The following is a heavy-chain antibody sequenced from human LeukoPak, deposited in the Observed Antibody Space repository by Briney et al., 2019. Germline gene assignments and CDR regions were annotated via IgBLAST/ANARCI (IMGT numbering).Heavy chain of an antibody. D-gene: IGHD4-17*01. Sequence: ASLKVSCKASGYTFTGYYMNWVRQSPGQGLEWMGWINTNSGGTNYAQKFPGRVTMTRETSISTTYMALSRLRSDDTAVFYCARDSSLHDYGDPPNFDYWGQGTLVTVSS. CDR2: INTNSGGT. CDR1: GYTFTGYY. J-gene: IGHJ4*02. CDR3: ARDSSLHDYGDPPNFDY. V-gene: IGHV1-2*02.